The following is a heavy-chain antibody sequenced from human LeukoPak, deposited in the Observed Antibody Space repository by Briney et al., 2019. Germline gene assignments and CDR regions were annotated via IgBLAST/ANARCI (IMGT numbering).Heavy chain of an antibody. D-gene: IGHD3-22*01. Sequence: PSETLSLTCTVSGGSISGYYWSWICQPPGKGLKWIGYIYYSGSTKYNPSLKSRVTMSVDTSRNQFSLKLSSVTAADTAVYYCARGGLENGYHSNDGFDIWGQGTMVTVSS. CDR1: GGSISGYY. CDR2: IYYSGST. CDR3: ARGGLENGYHSNDGFDI. V-gene: IGHV4-59*01. J-gene: IGHJ3*02.